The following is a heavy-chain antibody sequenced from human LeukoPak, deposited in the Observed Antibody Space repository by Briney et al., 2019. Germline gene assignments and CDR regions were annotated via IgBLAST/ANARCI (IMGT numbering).Heavy chain of an antibody. CDR2: IYYSGST. CDR1: GGSISSYY. J-gene: IGHJ5*02. V-gene: IGHV4-59*01. Sequence: PSETLSLTCTVSGGSISSYYWSWIRQPPGKGLEWIGYIYYSGSTNYNPSPKSRVTISVDTSKNQFSLKLSSVTAADTAVYYCARGFTSSLRAWFDPWGQGTLVTVSS. CDR3: ARGFTSSLRAWFDP.